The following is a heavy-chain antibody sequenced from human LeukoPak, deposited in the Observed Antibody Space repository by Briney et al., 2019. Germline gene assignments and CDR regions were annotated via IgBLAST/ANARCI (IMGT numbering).Heavy chain of an antibody. V-gene: IGHV4-34*01. J-gene: IGHJ4*02. CDR3: ARGHRYRSSWQRGGGYDY. D-gene: IGHD6-13*01. CDR1: GGSFNGHF. Sequence: PSETLSLICSVYGGSFNGHFWSWIRQPPGKGLEWIGEIDHSGGANYNPPLQSRVTISLDTSKNQFSLRLTSVTAADPAMYHCARGHRYRSSWQRGGGYDYWGQGTLVTVSS. CDR2: IDHSGGA.